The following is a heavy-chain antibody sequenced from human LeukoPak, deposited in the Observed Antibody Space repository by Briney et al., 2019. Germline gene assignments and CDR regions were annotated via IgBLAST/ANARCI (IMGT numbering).Heavy chain of an antibody. V-gene: IGHV3-15*01. CDR1: GFNLQYAW. CDR2: IKSKRDGETT. CDR3: TSLVGSPTY. D-gene: IGHD4-23*01. Sequence: GGSLRLSCVGSGFNLQYAWMTWVRQAPGKGLEWVGRIKSKRDGETTDYAALVKSRFSISRDDSKNTVYLRMNSLRTEDTAVYYCTSLVGSPTYWGQGTLVAVSS. J-gene: IGHJ4*02.